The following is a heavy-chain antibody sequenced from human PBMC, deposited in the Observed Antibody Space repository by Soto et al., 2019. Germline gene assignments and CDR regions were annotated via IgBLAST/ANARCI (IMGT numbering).Heavy chain of an antibody. D-gene: IGHD5-18*01. Sequence: QVQLVESGGGVVQPGRSLRLSCAASGFTFSSYGMHWVRQAPGKGLEWVAVIWYDGSNKYYADSVKGRFTISRDNSKNTLYLQMNSLRAEDTAVYYCAREVEMATAPDYWGQGTPVTVSS. CDR3: AREVEMATAPDY. CDR1: GFTFSSYG. V-gene: IGHV3-33*01. J-gene: IGHJ4*02. CDR2: IWYDGSNK.